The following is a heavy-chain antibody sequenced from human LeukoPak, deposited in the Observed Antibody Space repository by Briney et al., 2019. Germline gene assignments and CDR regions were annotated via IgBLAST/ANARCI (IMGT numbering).Heavy chain of an antibody. CDR3: ARTKAYYYDDSGYYTADAFDI. Sequence: EASVKVSCKASGYTFTGYYMHWVRQAPGQGLEWMGWINPNSGGTNYAQRLQGRVTMTTDTSTSTAYMELRSLRSDDTAIYYCARTKAYYYDDSGYYTADAFDIWGQGTMVTVSS. J-gene: IGHJ3*02. CDR2: INPNSGGT. V-gene: IGHV1-2*02. D-gene: IGHD3-22*01. CDR1: GYTFTGYY.